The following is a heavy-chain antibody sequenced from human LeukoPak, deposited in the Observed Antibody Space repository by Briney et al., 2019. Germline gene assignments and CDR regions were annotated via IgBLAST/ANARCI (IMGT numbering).Heavy chain of an antibody. CDR2: THYDGTSK. Sequence: GGSLRLSCAASGITFSNYGMHWVRQVPGKGLEWMAFTHYDGTSKYYADSVKGRFTISRDNSKTSLFLQMNSLSPEDTAVYYCAKGGYTGWANTPNYFDYWGQGTLVTVSS. V-gene: IGHV3-30*02. CDR3: AKGGYTGWANTPNYFDY. D-gene: IGHD5-12*01. CDR1: GITFSNYG. J-gene: IGHJ4*02.